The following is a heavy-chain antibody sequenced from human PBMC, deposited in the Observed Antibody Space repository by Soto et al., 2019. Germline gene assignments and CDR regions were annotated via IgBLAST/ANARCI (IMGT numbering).Heavy chain of an antibody. CDR2: IYSSGST. CDR3: ATDHRQSYGVSYFDY. Sequence: PSETLSLTCTVSGGSISNYYWNWIRQSPGKGLEWIGYIYSSGSTHYNPSLQNRVTISIDTSKDQVSLKVNSVTAADTAVYYCATDHRQSYGVSYFDYWGEGNLV. CDR1: GGSISNYY. V-gene: IGHV4-59*01. D-gene: IGHD3-16*01. J-gene: IGHJ4*03.